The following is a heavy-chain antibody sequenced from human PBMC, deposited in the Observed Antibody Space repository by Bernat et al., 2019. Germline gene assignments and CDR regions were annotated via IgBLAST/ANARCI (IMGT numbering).Heavy chain of an antibody. CDR1: GFTVSSNY. CDR2: IYSGGST. CDR3: ARDLGYCSGGRCYHYGLDV. D-gene: IGHD2-15*01. J-gene: IGHJ6*02. V-gene: IGHV3-66*01. Sequence: EVQLVESGGGLVQPGGSLRLSCAASGFTVSSNYMSWVRQVPGKGLEWVSVIYSGGSTYSADSVKGRFTISRDNSKNTLYVQMNSLRAEDTAVYYCARDLGYCSGGRCYHYGLDVWGQWTTVTVSS.